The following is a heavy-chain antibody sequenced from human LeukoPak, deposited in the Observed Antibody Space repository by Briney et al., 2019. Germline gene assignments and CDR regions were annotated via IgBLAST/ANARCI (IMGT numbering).Heavy chain of an antibody. CDR3: ARLGGDPAFFDY. J-gene: IGHJ4*02. CDR2: IYYSGST. CDR1: GGSISSYY. V-gene: IGHV4-59*08. Sequence: SETLSLTCTVSGGSISSYYRSWIRQPPGKGLEWIGYIYYSGSTNYNPSLKSRVTISVDTSKNQFSLKLSSVTAADTAVYYCARLGGDPAFFDYWGQGTLVTVSS. D-gene: IGHD3-10*01.